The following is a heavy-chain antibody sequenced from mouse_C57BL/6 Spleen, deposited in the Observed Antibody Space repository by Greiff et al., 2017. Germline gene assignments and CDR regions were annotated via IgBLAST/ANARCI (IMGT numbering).Heavy chain of an antibody. Sequence: VMLVESGAELVKPGASVKISCKASGYAFSSYWMNWVKQRPGKGLEWIGQIYPGDGDTNYNGKFKGKATLTADKSSSTAYMQLSSLTSEDSAVYFCARSGGLPLFDYWGQGTTLTVSS. J-gene: IGHJ2*01. D-gene: IGHD2-4*01. CDR2: IYPGDGDT. CDR3: ARSGGLPLFDY. V-gene: IGHV1-80*01. CDR1: GYAFSSYW.